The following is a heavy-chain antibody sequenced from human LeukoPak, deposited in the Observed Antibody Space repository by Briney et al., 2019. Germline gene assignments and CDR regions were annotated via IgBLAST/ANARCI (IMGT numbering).Heavy chain of an antibody. V-gene: IGHV3-30-3*01. Sequence: GGSLRLSCAASGFTFISYAMHWVRQAPGKEREWVAVISYDGSNKYYADSVKGRFTISRDNSKNTLYLQMNSLRAEDTAVYYCARDRPGYSSGWYWFDPWGQGTLVTVSS. CDR2: ISYDGSNK. CDR3: ARDRPGYSSGWYWFDP. CDR1: GFTFISYA. J-gene: IGHJ5*02. D-gene: IGHD6-19*01.